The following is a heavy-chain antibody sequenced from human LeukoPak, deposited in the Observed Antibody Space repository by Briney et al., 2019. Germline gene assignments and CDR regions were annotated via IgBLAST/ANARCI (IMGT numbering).Heavy chain of an antibody. CDR2: ISAYNGNT. D-gene: IGHD3-22*01. V-gene: IGHV1-18*01. Sequence: ASVKVSSKASGYTFTSYGISWVRQAPGQGLEWMGWISAYNGNTNYAQKLQGRVTMTTDTSTSTAYMELRSLRSDDTAVYYCARDPPITMIVVPQNYYYYGMDVWGQGTTVTVSS. J-gene: IGHJ6*02. CDR3: ARDPPITMIVVPQNYYYYGMDV. CDR1: GYTFTSYG.